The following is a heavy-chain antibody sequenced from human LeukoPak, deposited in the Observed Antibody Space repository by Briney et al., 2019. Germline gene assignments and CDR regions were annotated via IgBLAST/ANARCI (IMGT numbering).Heavy chain of an antibody. CDR1: GFTFSTYA. V-gene: IGHV3-23*01. CDR3: AKVLEPNYYYYYMDV. D-gene: IGHD2/OR15-2a*01. CDR2: ISGSGDNT. Sequence: GGSLRLSCAASGFTFSTYAMSWVRQAPGKGLEWVSGISGSGDNTNYADSVKGRFTISRDNSKNTLSLQMNSLRAEDTAVYYCAKVLEPNYYYYYMDVWGKGTTVTVSS. J-gene: IGHJ6*03.